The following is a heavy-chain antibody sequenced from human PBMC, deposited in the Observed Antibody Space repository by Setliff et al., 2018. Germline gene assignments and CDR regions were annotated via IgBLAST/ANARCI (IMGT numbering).Heavy chain of an antibody. V-gene: IGHV4-4*07. CDR1: GGSISNYY. Sequence: SETLSLTCTVSGGSISNYYWSWIRQPAGKGLEWIGRIYTSGSTNYNPSLKSRVTMSVDTSKNQFSLKLSSVTAADTAMYYCARKGISALSGAFDMWGQGTMVTISS. D-gene: IGHD1-26*01. CDR3: ARKGISALSGAFDM. J-gene: IGHJ3*02. CDR2: IYTSGST.